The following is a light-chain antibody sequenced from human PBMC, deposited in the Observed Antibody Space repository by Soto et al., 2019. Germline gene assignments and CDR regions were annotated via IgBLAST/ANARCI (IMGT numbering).Light chain of an antibody. Sequence: ALTQPASVSGSPGQSITISCTGTSSDVGGYNYVSWYQQNPGKAPKLMIYEVSNRPSGVSNRFSGSKSGNMASLTISGLQAEDEADYYCSSYTINRTYVFGTGTKVTVL. CDR2: EVS. J-gene: IGLJ1*01. CDR3: SSYTINRTYV. V-gene: IGLV2-14*01. CDR1: SSDVGGYNY.